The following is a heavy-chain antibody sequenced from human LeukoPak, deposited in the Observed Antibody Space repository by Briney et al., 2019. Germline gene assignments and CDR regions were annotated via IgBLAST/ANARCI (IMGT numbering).Heavy chain of an antibody. CDR2: INHSGST. D-gene: IGHD3-10*01. Sequence: SETLSLTCAVYGGSFSGYYWSWIRQPPGKGLEWIGEINHSGSTNYNPSLKSRVTISVDTSKNQFSLKLSSVTAADTAVFYCARGRIAMVRGVIGPFDYWGQGTLVTVSS. V-gene: IGHV4-34*01. CDR1: GGSFSGYY. J-gene: IGHJ4*02. CDR3: ARGRIAMVRGVIGPFDY.